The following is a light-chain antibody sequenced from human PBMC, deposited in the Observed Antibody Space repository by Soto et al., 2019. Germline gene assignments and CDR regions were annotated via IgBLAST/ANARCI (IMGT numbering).Light chain of an antibody. Sequence: DIQMPQSPSTLSGSVGDRVTITCRASQTIINWLAWYQQKPGKAPKLLIYKASTLEGEVPSRFSGSGSETEFTLTINSLQPDDSATYYCQQYHTYWWTFGQGTKVDIK. J-gene: IGKJ1*01. CDR3: QQYHTYWWT. CDR2: KAS. V-gene: IGKV1-5*03. CDR1: QTIINW.